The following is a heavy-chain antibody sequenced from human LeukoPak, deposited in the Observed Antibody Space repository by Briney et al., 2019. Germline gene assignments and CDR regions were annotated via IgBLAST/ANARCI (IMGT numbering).Heavy chain of an antibody. Sequence: SETLSLTCTVSGGSISSYYWSWIRQPAGKGLEWIGRIYTSGSTNYNPSLKRRVTISVDTSKNQFSLKLSSVTAADTAVYYCARAGEYYYDSSGTNWFDPWGQGTLVTVSS. CDR1: GGSISSYY. V-gene: IGHV4-4*07. J-gene: IGHJ5*02. CDR3: ARAGEYYYDSSGTNWFDP. D-gene: IGHD3-22*01. CDR2: IYTSGST.